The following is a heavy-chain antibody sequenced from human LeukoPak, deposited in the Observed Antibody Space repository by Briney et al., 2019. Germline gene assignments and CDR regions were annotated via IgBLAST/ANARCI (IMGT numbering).Heavy chain of an antibody. CDR3: ARLAAGSDYFDY. CDR1: GFPFSRYW. CDR2: IKPDGSEK. D-gene: IGHD6-13*01. Sequence: QSGGSLRLSCAASGFPFSRYWMSWVRQAPGKGLEWVANIKPDGSEKHYVDSVKGRFTFSRDNAKNSLYLQMNGLRAEDMAVYYCARLAAGSDYFDYWGQGTLVTVSS. J-gene: IGHJ4*02. V-gene: IGHV3-7*04.